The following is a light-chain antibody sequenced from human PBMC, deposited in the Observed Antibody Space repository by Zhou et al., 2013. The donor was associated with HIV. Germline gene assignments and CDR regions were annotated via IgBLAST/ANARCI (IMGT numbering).Light chain of an antibody. V-gene: IGKV3-20*01. Sequence: EMVMTQSPGTLSLSPGERATLSCRASQIITNNQLAWYQQKAGQAPRLLIYGSSGRATGIPDRFSGSGSGTDFTLTISRLEPEDYAVYYCQHYVTSPITFGQGTRLEIK. CDR3: QHYVTSPIT. J-gene: IGKJ5*01. CDR2: GSS. CDR1: QIITNNQ.